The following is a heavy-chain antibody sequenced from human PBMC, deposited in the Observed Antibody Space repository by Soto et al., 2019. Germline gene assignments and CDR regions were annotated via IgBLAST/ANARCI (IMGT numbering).Heavy chain of an antibody. V-gene: IGHV3-30-3*01. CDR1: GFTFSSYA. Sequence: QVQLVESGGGVVQPGRSLRLSCAASGFTFSSYAMHWVRQAPGKGLEWVAVISYAGSNKYYADSVKGRFTISRDNSKNALYLQMNSLRAEDTAVYYCARHRSSGWCEQLYCFDYWGQGTLVTVSS. J-gene: IGHJ4*02. D-gene: IGHD6-19*01. CDR2: ISYAGSNK. CDR3: ARHRSSGWCEQLYCFDY.